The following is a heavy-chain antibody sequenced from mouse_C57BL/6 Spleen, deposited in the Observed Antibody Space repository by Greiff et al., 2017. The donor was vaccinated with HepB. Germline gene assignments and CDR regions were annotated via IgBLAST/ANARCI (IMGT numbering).Heavy chain of an antibody. Sequence: QVQLKQPGAELVKPGASVKLSCKASGYTFTSYWMQWVKQRPGQGLEWIGEIDPSDSYTNYNQKFKGKATLTVDTSSSTAYMQLSSLTSEDSAVYYCARRGLYDYDFLWSRAMDYWGQGTSVTVSS. CDR3: ARRGLYDYDFLWSRAMDY. CDR2: IDPSDSYT. D-gene: IGHD2-4*01. V-gene: IGHV1-50*01. J-gene: IGHJ4*01. CDR1: GYTFTSYW.